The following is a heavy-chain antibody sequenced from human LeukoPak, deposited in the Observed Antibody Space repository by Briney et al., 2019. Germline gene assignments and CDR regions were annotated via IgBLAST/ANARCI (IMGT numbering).Heavy chain of an antibody. J-gene: IGHJ4*02. CDR1: GGSITSYY. CDR2: MYYSGTT. V-gene: IGHV4-59*01. D-gene: IGHD3-10*01. Sequence: PPETRSLTCTVSGGSITSYYRSWIRQSPGKGLEWIGFMYYSGTTNYNPSLKSRVTISLGMSKNQFSLKLSSVTAADTAVYYCARVGDSGSSFDYWGQGTQVTVSS. CDR3: ARVGDSGSSFDY.